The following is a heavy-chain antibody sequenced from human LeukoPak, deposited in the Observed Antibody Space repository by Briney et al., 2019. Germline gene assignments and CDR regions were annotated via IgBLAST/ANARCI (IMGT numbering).Heavy chain of an antibody. D-gene: IGHD2-2*01. CDR2: MNPNSGNT. CDR1: GYTFTSYD. Sequence: ASVKVSCKASGYTFTSYDINWVRQATGQGLEWMGWMNPNSGNTGYAQKFQGRVTITRNTSISTAYMELSSLRSEDTAVYYCARGMRIRGPADKYHYYYMDVWGKGTTVSVSS. V-gene: IGHV1-8*03. J-gene: IGHJ6*03. CDR3: ARGMRIRGPADKYHYYYMDV.